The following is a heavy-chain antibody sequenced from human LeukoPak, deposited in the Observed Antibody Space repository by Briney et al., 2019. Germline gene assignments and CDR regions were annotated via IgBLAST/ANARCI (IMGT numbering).Heavy chain of an antibody. CDR2: IYLDGSRA. J-gene: IGHJ6*03. CDR1: GFTFTNYW. D-gene: IGHD3-10*01. V-gene: IGHV3-7*03. CDR3: ANNQLRSWFGEYYYMDV. Sequence: GGSLRLSCAVSGFTFTNYWMSWARQSPGKGLEWVANIYLDGSRAYYVDSVKGRFTISRDNSKNTLYLQMNSLRAEDTAVYYCANNQLRSWFGEYYYMDVWGKGTTVTISS.